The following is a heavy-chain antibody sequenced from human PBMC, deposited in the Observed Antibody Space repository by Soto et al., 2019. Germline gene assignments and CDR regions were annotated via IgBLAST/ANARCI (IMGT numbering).Heavy chain of an antibody. D-gene: IGHD5-18*01. CDR1: GGSISSSSYY. Sequence: PSETLSLTCTVSGGSISSSSYYWGCIRQPPGKGLEWIASIDYTGNTFYNPSLTSRVTISVDRSKNQFSLKVTSVTAADTAVYYCARINKGYGTDSWGQGTLVTVSS. CDR2: IDYTGNT. J-gene: IGHJ4*02. V-gene: IGHV4-39*01. CDR3: ARINKGYGTDS.